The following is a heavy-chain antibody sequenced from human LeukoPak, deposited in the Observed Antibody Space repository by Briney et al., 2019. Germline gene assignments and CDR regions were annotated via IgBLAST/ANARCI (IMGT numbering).Heavy chain of an antibody. V-gene: IGHV3-21*01. CDR1: GFTFSDCD. CDR3: ASLGVAAGYYFDY. J-gene: IGHJ4*02. Sequence: GGSLRLSCTASGFTFSDCDMNWVRQAPGSGLEWVSAISYRISPTYYADSVKGRFTISRDNAKNSLYLQMNSLRAEDTAVYYCASLGVAAGYYFDYWGQGTLVTVSS. CDR2: ISYRISPT. D-gene: IGHD2-15*01.